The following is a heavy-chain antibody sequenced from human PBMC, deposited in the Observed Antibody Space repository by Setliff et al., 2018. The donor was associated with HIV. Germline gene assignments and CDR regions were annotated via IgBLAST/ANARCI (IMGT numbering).Heavy chain of an antibody. CDR2: INPNTGDT. CDR1: GYSFTDYP. CDR3: AREDKYGYSSSWYNY. Sequence: ASVKVSCKASGYSFTDYPLHWVRQAPGQGLEWMGWINPNTGDTRYAQNFQGRVTVTRDTSISTAYLELNRLQSDDTAVYYCAREDKYGYSSSWYNYWGQGALVTVSS. D-gene: IGHD6-13*01. V-gene: IGHV1-2*02. J-gene: IGHJ4*02.